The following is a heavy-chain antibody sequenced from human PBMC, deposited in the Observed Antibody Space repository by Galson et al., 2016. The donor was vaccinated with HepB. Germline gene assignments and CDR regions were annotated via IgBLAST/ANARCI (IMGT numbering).Heavy chain of an antibody. CDR2: ILYSGTT. V-gene: IGHV4-39*01. J-gene: IGHJ3*01. Sequence: SETLSLTCTVSGGSISTSSFYWGWIRQPPGKGLEWIGNILYSGTTYNNLSLKSRVTITVDTSKNQFSLRLTSVTAADTAVYYCARTGRSGSSYGGIQGTFDVWGQGTMVTVSS. D-gene: IGHD5-18*01. CDR1: GGSISTSSFY. CDR3: ARTGRSGSSYGGIQGTFDV.